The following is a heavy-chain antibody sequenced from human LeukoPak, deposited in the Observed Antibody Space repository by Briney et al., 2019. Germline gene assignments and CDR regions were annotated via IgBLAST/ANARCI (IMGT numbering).Heavy chain of an antibody. V-gene: IGHV4-30-2*01. D-gene: IGHD2/OR15-2a*01. CDR2: IYHSGST. Sequence: PSETLSLTCAVSGGSISSGGYSWSWIRQPPGKSLEWIGYIYHSGSTYYNPSLKSRVTISVDRSKNQFSLKLSSVTAADTAVYYCARFALPNSGVDYWGQGTLVTVSS. CDR3: ARFALPNSGVDY. J-gene: IGHJ4*02. CDR1: GGSISSGGYS.